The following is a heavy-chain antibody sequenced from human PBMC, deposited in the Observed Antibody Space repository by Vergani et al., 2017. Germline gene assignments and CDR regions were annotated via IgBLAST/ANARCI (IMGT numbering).Heavy chain of an antibody. J-gene: IGHJ2*01. V-gene: IGHV4-39*02. Sequence: QMQLQDSGPGLVKASETLSLTCTVSGYSIISRSYYWGWIRQPPGKGLEWIGSIYNSGNGDSSSSLKSRVTISADTSNNHFSLRLTSVTAADTAVYDCASEKYYSDSTSRFCGKYFDVWGRGTLVTVPS. CDR2: IYNSGNG. CDR1: GYSIISRSYY. D-gene: IGHD3-16*01. CDR3: ASEKYYSDSTSRFCGKYFDV.